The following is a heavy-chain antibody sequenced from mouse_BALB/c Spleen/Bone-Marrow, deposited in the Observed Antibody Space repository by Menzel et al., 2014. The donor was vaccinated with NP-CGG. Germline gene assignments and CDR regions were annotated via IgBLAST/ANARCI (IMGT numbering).Heavy chain of an antibody. CDR1: GFNIKDTY. J-gene: IGHJ1*01. Sequence: EVKLVESGAELVKPGASVKLSCTASGFNIKDTYLHWVKQRPEQGLDWIGRIDTAIFTKYDPKFQGKATITADTSSNTAYLHLSSLTSEDTAVYYCASYRYGWYFDVWGAGTTVTVSS. D-gene: IGHD2-14*01. CDR3: ASYRYGWYFDV. CDR2: IDTAIFT. V-gene: IGHV14-3*02.